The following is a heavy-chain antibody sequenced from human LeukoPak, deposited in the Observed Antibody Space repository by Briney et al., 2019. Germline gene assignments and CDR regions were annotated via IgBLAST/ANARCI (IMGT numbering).Heavy chain of an antibody. V-gene: IGHV4-59*08. CDR3: ARRSSGWYGPYFDY. CDR2: IFYTGDS. D-gene: IGHD6-19*01. Sequence: PSETLSLTCTVSGVSSSSSYWSWIRQPPGKGLEWIGYIFYTGDSNHNPSFKSRVSISLDTSKDQISLKLSSVTAADTAVYYCARRSSGWYGPYFDYWGQGTLVTVSS. J-gene: IGHJ4*02. CDR1: GVSSSSSY.